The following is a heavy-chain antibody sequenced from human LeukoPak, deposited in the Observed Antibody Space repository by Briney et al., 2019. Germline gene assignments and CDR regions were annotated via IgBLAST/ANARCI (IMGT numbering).Heavy chain of an antibody. D-gene: IGHD3-22*01. CDR1: GFTFSSYG. CDR2: ISYDGSNK. CDR3: ARDKYYDSSGEAFDI. Sequence: GRSLRLSCAASGFTFSSYGMHWVRQAPGKGLEWVAVISYDGSNKYYADSVKGRFTISRDNSKNTLYLQMDSLRAEDTAVYYCARDKYYDSSGEAFDIWGQGTMVTVSS. J-gene: IGHJ3*02. V-gene: IGHV3-30*03.